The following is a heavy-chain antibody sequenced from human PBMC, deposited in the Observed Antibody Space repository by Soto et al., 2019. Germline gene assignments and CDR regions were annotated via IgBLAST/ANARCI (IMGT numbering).Heavy chain of an antibody. J-gene: IGHJ4*02. Sequence: PGGSLRLCCAASGFTFSSYAMHWVRQAPGKGLEWVAVISYDGSNKYYADSVKGRFTISRDNSKNTLYLQMNSLRAEDTAVYYCARTTYYYDSDYFDYWGQGTLVTVAS. CDR2: ISYDGSNK. CDR3: ARTTYYYDSDYFDY. CDR1: GFTFSSYA. D-gene: IGHD3-22*01. V-gene: IGHV3-30-3*01.